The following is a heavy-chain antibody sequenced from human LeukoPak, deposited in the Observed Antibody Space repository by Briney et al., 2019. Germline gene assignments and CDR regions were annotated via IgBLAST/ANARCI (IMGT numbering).Heavy chain of an antibody. CDR3: AKSDLGHRSRQVGHFDY. V-gene: IGHV3-30*18. CDR2: ISYDGSNK. D-gene: IGHD2-15*01. CDR1: GFTFSTYG. Sequence: GGSLRLSCAASGFTFSTYGMHWVRQAPGKGLEWVAVISYDGSNKYYADSVKGRFTISRDNSKNTLYLQMNSLRSEDTAVYYWAKSDLGHRSRQVGHFDYWGQGTLVTVSS. J-gene: IGHJ4*02.